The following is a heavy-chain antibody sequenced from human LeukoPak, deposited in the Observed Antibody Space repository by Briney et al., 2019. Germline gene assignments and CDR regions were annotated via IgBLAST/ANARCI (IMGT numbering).Heavy chain of an antibody. CDR1: GFTFSSYG. CDR3: AADYGDYYFDY. D-gene: IGHD4-17*01. J-gene: IGHJ4*02. Sequence: GRSLRLSCAASGFTFSSYGMHWVRQAPGKGLEWVAVIWYDGSNKYYADSVKGRSTISRDNSKNTLYLQMNSLRAEDTAVYYCAADYGDYYFDYWGQGTLVTVSS. CDR2: IWYDGSNK. V-gene: IGHV3-33*01.